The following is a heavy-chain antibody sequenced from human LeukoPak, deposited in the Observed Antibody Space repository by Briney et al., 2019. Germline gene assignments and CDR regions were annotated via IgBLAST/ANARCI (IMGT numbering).Heavy chain of an antibody. Sequence: GGSLRLSCAASGFTFSSYGMHWVRQAPGKGLEWVSSISSSSSYIYYADSVKGRFTISRDNAKNSLYLQMNSLRAEDTAVYYCAGEFVDDAFDIWGQGTMVTVSS. J-gene: IGHJ3*02. CDR3: AGEFVDDAFDI. V-gene: IGHV3-21*01. CDR2: ISSSSSYI. CDR1: GFTFSSYG. D-gene: IGHD2-21*01.